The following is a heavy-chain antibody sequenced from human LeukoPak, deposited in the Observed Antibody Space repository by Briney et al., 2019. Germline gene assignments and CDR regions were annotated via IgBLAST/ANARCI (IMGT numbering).Heavy chain of an antibody. D-gene: IGHD3-10*01. CDR1: GGSISTYY. J-gene: IGHJ6*02. Sequence: PSETLSLTCTVSGGSISTYYWSWIRQPPGKGLEWIGYIYYSGSTNYSPSLKSRVTISLDTSKDQFSLKLSSVTAADTAVYYCARVFGSGSYSTGMDVWGQGTTVTVSS. CDR3: ARVFGSGSYSTGMDV. V-gene: IGHV4-59*08. CDR2: IYYSGST.